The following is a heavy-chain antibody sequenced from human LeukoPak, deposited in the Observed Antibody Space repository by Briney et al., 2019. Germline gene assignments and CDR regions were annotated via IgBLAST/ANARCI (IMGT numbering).Heavy chain of an antibody. CDR1: GGSISNSNYY. D-gene: IGHD6-19*01. V-gene: IGHV4-39*01. CDR2: IYYSGST. CDR3: AAGWYLFAFDI. J-gene: IGHJ3*02. Sequence: SETLSLTCTVSGGSISNSNYYWGWIRQPPGKGLEWIGSIYYSGSTYYNPSLKSRVTISVDTSKNQFSLKLSSVTAADTALYYCAAGWYLFAFDIWGQGTMVTVSS.